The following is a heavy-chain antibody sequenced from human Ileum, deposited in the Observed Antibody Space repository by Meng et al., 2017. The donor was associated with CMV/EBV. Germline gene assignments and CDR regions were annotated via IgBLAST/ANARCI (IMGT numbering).Heavy chain of an antibody. Sequence: GGSLKISCEASGFTFVNYAMSWVRQAPGKGLEWVSSISGSSYVSYHADSVKGRFTISRDNSRNTLYLQMNSLRAEDSAVYYCAKWYYDFWSGFHYFDSWGQGTLVTVSS. J-gene: IGHJ4*02. V-gene: IGHV3-23*01. D-gene: IGHD3-3*01. CDR2: ISGSSYVS. CDR3: AKWYYDFWSGFHYFDS. CDR1: GFTFVNYA.